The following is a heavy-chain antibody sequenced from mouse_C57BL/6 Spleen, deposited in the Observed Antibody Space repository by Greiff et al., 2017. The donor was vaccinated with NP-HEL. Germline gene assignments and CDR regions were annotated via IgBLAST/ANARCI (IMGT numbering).Heavy chain of an antibody. V-gene: IGHV1-50*01. CDR3: ARFYGSSYGWFAY. J-gene: IGHJ3*01. CDR2: IDPSDSYT. D-gene: IGHD1-1*01. Sequence: QVQLQQSGAELVKPGASVKLSCKASGYTFTSYWMQWVKQRPGQGLEWIGEIDPSDSYTNYNQKFKGKATLTVDTSSSTAYMQLSSLTSEDSAVYYCARFYGSSYGWFAYWGQGTLVTVSA. CDR1: GYTFTSYW.